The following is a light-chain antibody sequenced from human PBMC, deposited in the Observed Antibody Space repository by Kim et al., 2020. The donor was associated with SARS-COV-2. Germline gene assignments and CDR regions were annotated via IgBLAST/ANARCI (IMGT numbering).Light chain of an antibody. V-gene: IGLV3-19*01. J-gene: IGLJ3*02. CDR2: GKN. CDR1: SLRTYY. Sequence: SSELTQDPAVSVASGQTVRITCQGDSLRTYYASWYQQKPGQAPILVIYGKNYRPSGIPDRFSGSSSGNTASLTITGAQTEDEGDYYCNSWDSSGNHWVFGGGTQLTVL. CDR3: NSWDSSGNHWV.